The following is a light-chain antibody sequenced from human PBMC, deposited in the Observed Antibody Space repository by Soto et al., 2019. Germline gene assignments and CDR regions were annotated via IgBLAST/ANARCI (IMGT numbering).Light chain of an antibody. J-gene: IGKJ5*01. Sequence: EFVLTQSPGTLSLSPWERATLSCRASQSVSSSYIAWYQQKPGQAPRLLIYGPSSRATGIPDRFSGSGSGTDFTLTIGRLEPEDFAVYYCQQFGSSPPRITFGQGTRLEIK. V-gene: IGKV3-20*01. CDR1: QSVSSSY. CDR2: GPS. CDR3: QQFGSSPPRIT.